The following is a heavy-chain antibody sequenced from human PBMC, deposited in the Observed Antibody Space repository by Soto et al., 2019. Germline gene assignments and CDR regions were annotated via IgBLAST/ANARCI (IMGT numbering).Heavy chain of an antibody. CDR2: ISWNSGYI. Sequence: EVQLVESGGGSVQPGRSLRLSCAASGFSFDDYGMHWVRQGPGKGLEWVSGISWNSGYIYYADSVKGRFTISRDNAKRSLYLQMNSLRTEDTALYYCAKDNDLDRDGPFDYWGQGIVVTVSS. J-gene: IGHJ4*02. D-gene: IGHD2-2*03. V-gene: IGHV3-9*01. CDR1: GFSFDDYG. CDR3: AKDNDLDRDGPFDY.